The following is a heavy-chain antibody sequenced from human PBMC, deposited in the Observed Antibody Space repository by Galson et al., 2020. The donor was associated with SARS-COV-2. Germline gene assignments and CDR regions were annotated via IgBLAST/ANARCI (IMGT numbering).Heavy chain of an antibody. V-gene: IGHV3-30*04. J-gene: IGHJ3*02. CDR1: GFNFNNYG. CDR3: ARGRQIFWFGEGKDAFLS. Sequence: GGSLRLSCAASGFNFNNYGLHWVRQAPGRGLEWLAVISYEGSKKFYADSLMGRFTISRDNSRNTLYLQINSVTSEDTALYYCARGRQIFWFGEGKDAFLSWGQGTKVSVSS. D-gene: IGHD3-10*01. CDR2: ISYEGSKK.